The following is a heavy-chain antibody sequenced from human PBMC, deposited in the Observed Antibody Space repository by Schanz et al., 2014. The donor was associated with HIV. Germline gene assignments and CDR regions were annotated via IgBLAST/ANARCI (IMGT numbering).Heavy chain of an antibody. CDR2: IRSKAIGGTT. V-gene: IGHV3-49*05. Sequence: EVQLVESGGTLVKPGRSLRLSCTASGFTFGSYAITWFRQAPGRGLEWESFIRSKAIGGTTEYAASVRGRFTISRDDSKSIVYLQMNSLKIEDTAVYYCSRGDYDFWSGFDPWGQGTLVTVSP. D-gene: IGHD3-3*01. CDR3: SRGDYDFWSGFDP. CDR1: GFTFGSYA. J-gene: IGHJ5*02.